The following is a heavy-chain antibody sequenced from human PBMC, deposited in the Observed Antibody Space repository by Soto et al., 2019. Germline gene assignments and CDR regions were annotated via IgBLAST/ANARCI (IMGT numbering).Heavy chain of an antibody. CDR2: INHSGST. V-gene: IGHV4-34*01. CDR1: GGSFSGYY. Sequence: PSETLSLTCAVYGGSFSGYYWSWIRQPPGKGLEWIGEINHSGSTNYNPSLKSRVTISVDTSKNQVSLTLTSVTAADTAVYYCARQGSYWGQGALVTVSS. CDR3: ARQGSY. J-gene: IGHJ4*02.